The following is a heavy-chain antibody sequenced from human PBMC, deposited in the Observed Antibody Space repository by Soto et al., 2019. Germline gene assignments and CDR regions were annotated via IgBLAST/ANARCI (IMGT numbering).Heavy chain of an antibody. CDR1: GFTFSSYA. Sequence: GSLRLSCAASGFTFSSYAMSWVRQAPGKGLEWVSAISGSGGSTYYADSVKGRFTISRDNSKNTLYLQMNSLRAEDTAVYYCAKDSSGTYYYYYMDVWGKGTTVTVSS. CDR2: ISGSGGST. V-gene: IGHV3-23*01. CDR3: AKDSSGTYYYYYMDV. D-gene: IGHD6-25*01. J-gene: IGHJ6*03.